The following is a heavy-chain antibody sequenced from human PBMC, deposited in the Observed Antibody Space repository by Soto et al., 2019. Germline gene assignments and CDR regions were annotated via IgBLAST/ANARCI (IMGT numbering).Heavy chain of an antibody. CDR3: AKEYCSSTSCWDYYYGMDV. Sequence: GGALRLSCAASGFTFSSYAMSWVRQAPGKGLEWVSAISGSGGSTYYADSVKGRFTISRDNSKDTLYLQMNSLRAEDTAVYYCAKEYCSSTSCWDYYYGMDVWGQGTTVTVSS. J-gene: IGHJ6*02. CDR2: ISGSGGST. CDR1: GFTFSSYA. V-gene: IGHV3-23*01. D-gene: IGHD2-2*01.